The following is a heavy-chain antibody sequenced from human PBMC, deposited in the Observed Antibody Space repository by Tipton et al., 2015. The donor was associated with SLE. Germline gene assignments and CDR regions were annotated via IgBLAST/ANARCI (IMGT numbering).Heavy chain of an antibody. V-gene: IGHV4-34*01. CDR3: ALWSSTSCYFDY. CDR1: GGSFSGYY. J-gene: IGHJ4*02. Sequence: LRLSCAVYGGSFSGYYWSWIRQPPGKGLEWIGEINHSGSTNYNPSLKSRVTISVDTSKNQFSLKLSSVTAADTAVYYCALWSSTSCYFDYWGQGTLVTVSS. D-gene: IGHD2-2*01. CDR2: INHSGST.